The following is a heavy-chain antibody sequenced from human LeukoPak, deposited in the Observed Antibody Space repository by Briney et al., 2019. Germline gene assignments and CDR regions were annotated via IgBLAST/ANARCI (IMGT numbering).Heavy chain of an antibody. Sequence: SQTLSLTCTVSGGSISGGDKYWSWIRQPPGKDLEWIGYIYYSGSTYYNPSLRGRVTISINTSQNRFSLRLSSVTAADTAVYYCARYYDLLNGPHFDFWGQGTLVTVSS. CDR2: IYYSGST. D-gene: IGHD3-9*01. CDR3: ARYYDLLNGPHFDF. J-gene: IGHJ4*02. V-gene: IGHV4-30-4*01. CDR1: GGSISGGDKY.